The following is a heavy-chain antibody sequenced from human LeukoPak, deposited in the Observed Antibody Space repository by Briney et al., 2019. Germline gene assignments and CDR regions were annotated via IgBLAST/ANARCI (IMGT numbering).Heavy chain of an antibody. D-gene: IGHD6-19*01. CDR3: AKDHFSVAGSFDY. J-gene: IGHJ4*02. Sequence: PGGSLRLSCAVSGFTFSSYAMSWVRQAPGKGLEWVSAISGSGGSTYYADSVKGRFTISRDNSKNTLYLQMNSLRAEDTAVHYCAKDHFSVAGSFDYWGQGTLVTVSS. V-gene: IGHV3-23*01. CDR1: GFTFSSYA. CDR2: ISGSGGST.